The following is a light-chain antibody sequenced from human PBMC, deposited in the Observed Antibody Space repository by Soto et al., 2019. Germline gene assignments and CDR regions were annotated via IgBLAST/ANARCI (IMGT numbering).Light chain of an antibody. CDR1: RSISSN. CDR3: QQYQNWPPIT. V-gene: IGKV3-15*01. Sequence: EIVMTQSPATLSVSLGESATLSCRASRSISSNLAWYQHKPGQTPRLLIYGASTRATGIPARFSGSGSGTEFTHTVSSLQSEDSAVYYCQQYQNWPPITFGQGTRLEIK. J-gene: IGKJ5*01. CDR2: GAS.